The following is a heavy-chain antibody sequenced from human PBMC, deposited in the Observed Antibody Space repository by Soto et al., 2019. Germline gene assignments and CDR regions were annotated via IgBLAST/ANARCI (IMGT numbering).Heavy chain of an antibody. V-gene: IGHV3-73*02. J-gene: IGHJ4*02. Sequence: EVQLVESGGGLVQPGGSLKLSCAASGFTFSGSAMHWVRQASGKGLEWVGRIRSKANSYATAYAASVKGRFTISRDDSKTTAYLQMNSLKTEDTAVYYCTTTPSSWAVNYWGQGTLVTVSS. CDR2: IRSKANSYAT. CDR1: GFTFSGSA. CDR3: TTTPSSWAVNY. D-gene: IGHD6-13*01.